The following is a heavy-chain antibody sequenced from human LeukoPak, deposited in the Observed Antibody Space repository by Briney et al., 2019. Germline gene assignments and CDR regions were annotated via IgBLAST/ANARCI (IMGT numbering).Heavy chain of an antibody. CDR1: GFTFSSYS. D-gene: IGHD4-23*01. V-gene: IGHV3-21*01. J-gene: IGHJ4*02. CDR2: ISSSSSYI. CDR3: ARATRGDYDGYFDY. Sequence: PGGSLRLSCRASGFTFSSYSMNWVRLAPGKGLEWVSSISSSSSYIYYADSLKGRFTISRDNARKSLYLQMNSLRADDTAVYYCARATRGDYDGYFDYRGQGTLVTVSS.